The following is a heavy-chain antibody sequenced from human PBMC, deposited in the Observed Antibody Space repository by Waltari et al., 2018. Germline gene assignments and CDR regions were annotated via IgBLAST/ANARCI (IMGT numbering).Heavy chain of an antibody. V-gene: IGHV3-7*01. CDR1: GFSFSNYW. J-gene: IGHJ4*02. D-gene: IGHD1-26*01. CDR3: ASVWEGGY. CDR2: IKQDGSER. Sequence: EVQLVESGGGLVQPGESLRLSCVASGFSFSNYWMTWVRQAPGKGLVWLATIKQDGSERYYIDSVKGRFTISRDNAKHSLHLQMDSLRVEHTAMYYCASVWEGGYWGQGTLVTVSS.